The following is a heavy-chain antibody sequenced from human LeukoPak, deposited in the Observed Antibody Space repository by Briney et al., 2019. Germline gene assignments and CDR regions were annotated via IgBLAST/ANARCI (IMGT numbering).Heavy chain of an antibody. V-gene: IGHV4-34*01. J-gene: IGHJ4*02. CDR2: INHSGDT. D-gene: IGHD5-24*01. Sequence: SETLSLTCAVFGGSFSGYNWNWIRQPPGKGLEWIGEINHSGDTKYNPSLKSRVTISLDTPKNQFSLKLNSVTAADTAVYYCARGTYTEKSTIMGHFDCWGQGTLVTVSS. CDR3: ARGTYTEKSTIMGHFDC. CDR1: GGSFSGYN.